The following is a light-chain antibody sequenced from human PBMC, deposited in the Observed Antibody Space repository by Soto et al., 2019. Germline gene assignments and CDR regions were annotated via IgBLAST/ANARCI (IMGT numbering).Light chain of an antibody. J-gene: IGLJ1*01. CDR1: SSNIGSNV. Sequence: QSVLTQPPSASAAPGQRVTISCSGSSSNIGSNVVNWYQQFPGTAPKLLMFSNDQRPSGVPDRFSGSKSGTSASLAISGLQSEDEADYYCASWDDSLNGPYVFGTGTKVTVL. CDR2: SND. CDR3: ASWDDSLNGPYV. V-gene: IGLV1-44*01.